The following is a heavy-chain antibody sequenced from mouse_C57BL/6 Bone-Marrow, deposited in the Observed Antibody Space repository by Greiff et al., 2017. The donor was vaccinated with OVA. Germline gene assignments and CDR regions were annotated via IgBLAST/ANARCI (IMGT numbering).Heavy chain of an antibody. D-gene: IGHD2-3*01. CDR3: ARHGYCHYYAMDY. Sequence: VQLQQSGAELARPGASVKLSCKASGYTFTSYGISWVKQRTGQGLEWIGEIYPRSGNTYYNEQFKGKATLTADKSSSTAYMELRSLTSEDSAVYFCARHGYCHYYAMDYWGQGTSVTVSS. CDR2: IYPRSGNT. CDR1: GYTFTSYG. J-gene: IGHJ4*01. V-gene: IGHV1-81*01.